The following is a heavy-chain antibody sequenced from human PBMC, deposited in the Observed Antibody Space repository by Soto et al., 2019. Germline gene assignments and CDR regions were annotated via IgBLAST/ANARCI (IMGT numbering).Heavy chain of an antibody. Sequence: EVQLVESGGGLVQPGRSLRLSCAASGFTFDDYAMHWVRQAPGKGLEWVAGISWISGSIGYADSVKGRFTISRDNAKNSLYLQMNSLRAEDTALYYCAKAGSYDFWSGSLLFGYYGMDVWGQGTTVTVSS. D-gene: IGHD3-3*01. J-gene: IGHJ6*02. CDR2: ISWISGSI. CDR1: GFTFDDYA. CDR3: AKAGSYDFWSGSLLFGYYGMDV. V-gene: IGHV3-9*01.